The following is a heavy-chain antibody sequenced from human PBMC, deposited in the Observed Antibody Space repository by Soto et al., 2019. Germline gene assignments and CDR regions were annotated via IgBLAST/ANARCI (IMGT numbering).Heavy chain of an antibody. Sequence: SETLSLTCAVSGASIISGCYSWSWIRQPPGKGLEWIGYIYHNGSTHYNPSLKSRVTLSVDRSKNHLFLKLSSVTAADTAVYYCARVTTVTTEGMDVWGQGTTVTVSS. CDR3: ARVTTVTTEGMDV. CDR1: GASIISGCYS. D-gene: IGHD4-17*01. CDR2: IYHNGST. J-gene: IGHJ6*02. V-gene: IGHV4-30-2*01.